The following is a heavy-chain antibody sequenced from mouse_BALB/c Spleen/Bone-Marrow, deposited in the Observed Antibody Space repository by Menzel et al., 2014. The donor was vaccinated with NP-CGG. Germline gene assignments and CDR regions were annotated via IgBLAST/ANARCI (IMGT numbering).Heavy chain of an antibody. D-gene: IGHD1-1*01. J-gene: IGHJ4*01. CDR3: AREDIATVVEMDY. Sequence: VQLQQFGAELMKPGASVKISCKATGYTFSSYWIEWVKQRPGHGLEWIGEILPGSGSTNYNEKFKGKATFTADTSSNTAYMQLSSLTSEDSAVYYCAREDIATVVEMDYWGQGTSATVSS. CDR2: ILPGSGST. V-gene: IGHV1-9*01. CDR1: GYTFSSYW.